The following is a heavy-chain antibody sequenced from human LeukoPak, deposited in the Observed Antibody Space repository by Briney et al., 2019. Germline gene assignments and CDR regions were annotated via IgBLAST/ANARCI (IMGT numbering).Heavy chain of an antibody. CDR3: AKVRVATTGPFDY. D-gene: IGHD5-12*01. CDR2: ISFSGDNS. J-gene: IGHJ4*02. Sequence: GGSLRLSCAASGFNFRDAAMTWVRQAPGKGLEWVSLISFSGDNSYYADSVKGRFTISRDNSKNTLSLQMNSLRAEDTAVYYCAKVRVATTGPFDYWGQGTLVTVSS. CDR1: GFNFRDAA. V-gene: IGHV3-23*01.